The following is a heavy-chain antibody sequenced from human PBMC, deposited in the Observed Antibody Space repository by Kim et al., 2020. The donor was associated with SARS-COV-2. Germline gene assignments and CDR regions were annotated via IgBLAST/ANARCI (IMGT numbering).Heavy chain of an antibody. J-gene: IGHJ6*02. CDR2: ISYDGSNK. V-gene: IGHV3-30*03. CDR3: ASVGGLHNTYYYYGMDV. Sequence: GGSKRRAREAAGFTFSSYGMHWVRQAPGKGLEWVAVISYDGSNKYYADSVKGRFTISRDNSKNTLYLQMNSLRAEDTAVYYCASVGGLHNTYYYYGMDVWGQGTTVTVSS. CDR1: GFTFSSYG. D-gene: IGHD5-12*01.